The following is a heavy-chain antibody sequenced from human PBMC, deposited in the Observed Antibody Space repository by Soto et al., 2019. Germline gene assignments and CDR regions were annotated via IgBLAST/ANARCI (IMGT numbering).Heavy chain of an antibody. CDR2: VHYSGNT. J-gene: IGHJ4*02. D-gene: IGHD6-19*01. Sequence: QVQLQESGPGLVTPSQTLSLTCTVSGDSISSGAYYWSWVRQHPGKGLEGMGYVHYSGNTFYTPSLKSRLTLSVDTSQNQFSLNLNSVTAADSAVYYCAASRKGGWTCDYWGQGTLVTVAS. CDR1: GDSISSGAYY. CDR3: AASRKGGWTCDY. V-gene: IGHV4-31*03.